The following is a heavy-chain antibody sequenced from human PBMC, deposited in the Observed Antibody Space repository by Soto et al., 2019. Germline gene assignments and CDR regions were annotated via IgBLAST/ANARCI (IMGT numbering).Heavy chain of an antibody. D-gene: IGHD3-10*01. CDR1: GGSVSSGY. J-gene: IGHJ5*02. CDR3: ARSVTP. V-gene: IGHV4-59*02. Sequence: TSQTLSLTRPVAGGSVSSGYWSWIRQPPGKGLEWIGYIYYSVSTNYNPSLKSRVTISVDTSKNQFSLKLSSVTVADTAVYYCARSVTPWGQGTLVTVSS. CDR2: IYYSVST.